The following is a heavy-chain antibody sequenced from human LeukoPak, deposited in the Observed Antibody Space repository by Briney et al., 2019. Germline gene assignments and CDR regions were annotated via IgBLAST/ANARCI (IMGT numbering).Heavy chain of an antibody. CDR2: IKGDGSST. CDR1: GFTFTTYW. Sequence: PWGSLRLSCAASGFTFTTYWMHWVRQVPGKRLVWVARIKGDGSSTRHADSMKGRFTISRDNAKNTLYLQMNSLRDEDTAVYYCVREGLECSGSSCQRAAFDYWGQGTLVTVSS. V-gene: IGHV3-74*01. CDR3: VREGLECSGSSCQRAAFDY. D-gene: IGHD2-2*01. J-gene: IGHJ4*02.